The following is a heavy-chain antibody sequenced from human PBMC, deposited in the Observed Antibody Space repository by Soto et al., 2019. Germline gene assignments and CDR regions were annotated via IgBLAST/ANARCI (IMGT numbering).Heavy chain of an antibody. J-gene: IGHJ6*02. V-gene: IGHV3-53*01. Sequence: EVQLVESGGGLIQPGGSLRLSCAASGFTVSSNYMSWVRQAPGKGLEWVSVIYRGGSTYYADSVKGRFTISTDNSKNTLYLQMNSLRAEDTAVYYCARAPRYCSGGSCYSYYYGMDVWGQGTTVTVSS. CDR2: IYRGGST. CDR1: GFTVSSNY. CDR3: ARAPRYCSGGSCYSYYYGMDV. D-gene: IGHD2-15*01.